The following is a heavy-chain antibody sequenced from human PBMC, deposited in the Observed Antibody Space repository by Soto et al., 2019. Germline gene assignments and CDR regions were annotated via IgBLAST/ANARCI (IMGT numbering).Heavy chain of an antibody. J-gene: IGHJ4*02. V-gene: IGHV4-31*03. CDR1: GDSISNSNSY. CDR3: AREWRSSDSVHFDY. Sequence: QVQLQESGPGLVKPSQTLSLTCTVSGDSISNSNSYWSWIRQHPGKGLEWIGYIHYRGTTAYNPSLESRLIIYVDPSKNQFSLRLSSVTAADTAVYSCAREWRSSDSVHFDYWGQGTQVT. CDR2: IHYRGTT. D-gene: IGHD3-22*01.